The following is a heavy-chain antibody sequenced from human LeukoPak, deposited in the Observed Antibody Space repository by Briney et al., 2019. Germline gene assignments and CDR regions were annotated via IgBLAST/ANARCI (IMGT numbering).Heavy chain of an antibody. Sequence: ASVKVSCKASGYTFTSYGISWVRQAPGQGLEWMGWISAYNGNTNYAQKLQGRVTMTTDTSTSTAYMELRSLRSDDTAVYYCARDRSAIAAAGSDAFDIWGQGTMVTVSS. CDR2: ISAYNGNT. CDR1: GYTFTSYG. CDR3: ARDRSAIAAAGSDAFDI. V-gene: IGHV1-18*01. J-gene: IGHJ3*02. D-gene: IGHD6-13*01.